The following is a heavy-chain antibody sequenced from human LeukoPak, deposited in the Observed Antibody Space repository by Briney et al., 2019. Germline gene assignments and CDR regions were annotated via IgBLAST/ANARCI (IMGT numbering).Heavy chain of an antibody. J-gene: IGHJ4*02. CDR2: ISHSGST. Sequence: PSETLSLTCTVSGGSISSYYWNWIRQPPGKGLEWLGEISHSGSTKYNPSLKSRVAMSVDTSKNHLSLKLSSVTAADTAVYYCAMSVTSDGYKIQNYWGQGTLVTVSS. CDR1: GGSISSYY. CDR3: AMSVTSDGYKIQNY. D-gene: IGHD5-24*01. V-gene: IGHV4-34*01.